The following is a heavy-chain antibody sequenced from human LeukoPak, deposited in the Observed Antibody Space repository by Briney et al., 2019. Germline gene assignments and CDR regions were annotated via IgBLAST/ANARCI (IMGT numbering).Heavy chain of an antibody. CDR1: GFTFSSYA. D-gene: IGHD2-21*01. CDR2: ISGSGGST. J-gene: IGHJ4*02. Sequence: GGSLRLSCAASGFTFSSYAMSWVRQAPGKGLEWVSAISGSGGSTYYADSVKGRFTISRDNSKNTLYLQMNSLRAEDTAVYYCARFLGRAPYYFDYWGQGTLVTVSS. CDR3: ARFLGRAPYYFDY. V-gene: IGHV3-23*01.